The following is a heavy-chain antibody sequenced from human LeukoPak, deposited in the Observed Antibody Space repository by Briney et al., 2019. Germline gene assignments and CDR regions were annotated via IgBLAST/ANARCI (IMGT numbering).Heavy chain of an antibody. CDR3: ATRIVGAARLDY. V-gene: IGHV4-59*06. CDR1: GGSISSYY. Sequence: SETLSLTCTVSGGSISSYYWSWIRRPPGKGLEWIGYIYYSGSTYYNPSLKSRVTISVDTSKKQFSLKLSSVTAADTAVYYCATRIVGAARLDYWGQGTLVTVSS. D-gene: IGHD1-26*01. CDR2: IYYSGST. J-gene: IGHJ4*02.